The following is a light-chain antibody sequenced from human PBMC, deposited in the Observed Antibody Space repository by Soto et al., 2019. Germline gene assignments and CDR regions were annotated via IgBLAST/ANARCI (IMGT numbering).Light chain of an antibody. CDR3: QQYFNWWT. J-gene: IGKJ1*01. CDR1: HNVDIN. Sequence: IVLTQSPATLSVSLGERATLSCRASHNVDINLAWYQQRPGQAPRLLVYGASTRATDIPARFSGSGSRTEFTLTISSLQSEDFAISYCQQYFNWWTFGQGTKVDIK. CDR2: GAS. V-gene: IGKV3-15*01.